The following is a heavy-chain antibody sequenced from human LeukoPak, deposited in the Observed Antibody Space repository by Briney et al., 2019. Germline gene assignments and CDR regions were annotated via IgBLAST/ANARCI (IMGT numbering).Heavy chain of an antibody. D-gene: IGHD5-18*01. V-gene: IGHV1-69*01. CDR1: GGTFSSYA. J-gene: IGHJ3*02. CDR2: IIPIFGTA. CDR3: ARDRGYSESDALDI. Sequence: SVKVSCKASGGTFSSYAISWVRQAPGQGLEWMGGIIPIFGTANYAQKFQGRVTITAGESTSTAYMELSSLRSEDTAVYYCARDRGYSESDALDIWGQGTMVTVSS.